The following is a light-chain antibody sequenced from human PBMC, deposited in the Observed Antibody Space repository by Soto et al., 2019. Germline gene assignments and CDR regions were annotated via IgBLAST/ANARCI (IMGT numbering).Light chain of an antibody. Sequence: QSALTQPASVSGSPGQSITISCTGTSSDVGRYNYVSWYQQYPGRAPKLIIYEVTNRPSGVSDRFSGSKSGNVASLTISGLQAADEADYYCGSYPSTYVPIFGTGTKVTVL. CDR3: GSYPSTYVPI. CDR1: SSDVGRYNY. V-gene: IGLV2-14*01. J-gene: IGLJ1*01. CDR2: EVT.